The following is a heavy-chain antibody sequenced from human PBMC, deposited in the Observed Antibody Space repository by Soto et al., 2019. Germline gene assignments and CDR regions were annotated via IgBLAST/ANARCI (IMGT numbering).Heavy chain of an antibody. J-gene: IGHJ4*02. CDR1: GYTFISYA. Sequence: QVQLVQSGAEVKKPGASVKVSCKASGYTFISYAMHWVRQAPGQRLEWMGWINAGNGNTNYSQKFQGRVTITRDTSASTAYMELSSLRSEDTAVYYCARSIVVVTAADYWGQGTLVTVSS. CDR3: ARSIVVVTAADY. D-gene: IGHD2-21*02. V-gene: IGHV1-3*01. CDR2: INAGNGNT.